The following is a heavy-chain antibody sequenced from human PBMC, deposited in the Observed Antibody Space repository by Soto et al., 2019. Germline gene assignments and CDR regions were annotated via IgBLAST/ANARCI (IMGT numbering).Heavy chain of an antibody. Sequence: SETLSLTCTVSGGSISSSSYYWGWIRQPPGKGLEWIGSIYYSGSTYYNPSLKSRVTISVDTSKNQFSLKLSSVTAADTAVYYCARHSGYGGYLRDYFDYWGQGTLVTVSS. CDR2: IYYSGST. CDR3: ARHSGYGGYLRDYFDY. D-gene: IGHD5-12*01. J-gene: IGHJ4*02. CDR1: GGSISSSSYY. V-gene: IGHV4-39*01.